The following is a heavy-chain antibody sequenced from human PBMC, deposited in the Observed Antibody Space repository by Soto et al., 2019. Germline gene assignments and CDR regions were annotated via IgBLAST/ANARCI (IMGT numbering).Heavy chain of an antibody. CDR1: GYTFSNYD. CDR3: AKVSRKVSAIGFDY. V-gene: IGHV1-8*01. J-gene: IGHJ4*02. CDR2: VNPNNGDT. Sequence: QVQLVQSGAELKKPGASVKVSCKASGYTFSNYDMNWVRQATGQGPEWIGWVNPNNGDTGYAQKFQGRVTLTTDISTTTAYMELTSLRSEDTAIYYCAKVSRKVSAIGFDYWGQGTLITVSS. D-gene: IGHD3-22*01.